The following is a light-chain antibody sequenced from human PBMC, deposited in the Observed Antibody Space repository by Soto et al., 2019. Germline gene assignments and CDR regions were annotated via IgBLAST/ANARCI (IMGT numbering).Light chain of an antibody. CDR2: GAS. J-gene: IGKJ3*01. CDR3: QQYDNWPFT. CDR1: QSVSSN. V-gene: IGKV3-15*01. Sequence: EILLQPYPGTLSLSPGERAPLSCRASQSVSSNLAWYQHKPGQAPRLLIYGASTRATDIPARFSGSGSGTEFTLTISSLQSEDFAIYFCQQYDNWPFTFGPGTKVDIK.